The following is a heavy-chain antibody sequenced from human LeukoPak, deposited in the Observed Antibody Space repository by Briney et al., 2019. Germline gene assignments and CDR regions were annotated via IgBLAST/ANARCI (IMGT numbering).Heavy chain of an antibody. CDR1: GFTFSTYG. CDR2: IKQDGSEK. CDR3: AREKDLDINEVVAATYYFDY. D-gene: IGHD2-15*01. J-gene: IGHJ4*02. V-gene: IGHV3-7*03. Sequence: GGSLRLSCVASGFTFSTYGMSWVRQAPEKGLEWVANIKQDGSEKYYVDSVKGRFTISRDNAKNSLYLQMNSLRAEDTAVYYCAREKDLDINEVVAATYYFDYWGQGTLVTVSS.